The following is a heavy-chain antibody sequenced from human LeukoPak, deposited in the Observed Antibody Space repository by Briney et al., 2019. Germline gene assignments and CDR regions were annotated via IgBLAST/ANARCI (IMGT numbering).Heavy chain of an antibody. V-gene: IGHV3-11*04. J-gene: IGHJ3*01. CDR1: GFTFSDYY. CDR3: ARALYSSTCDAFDV. Sequence: GGSLRLSCAASGFTFSDYYMSWIRQAPGKGLEWVSYISNRDNIIWYADSVKGRFTISRDNAKNSLYLQMNSLRAEDTALYYCARALYSSTCDAFDVWGQRTLVTVSS. D-gene: IGHD6-13*01. CDR2: ISNRDNII.